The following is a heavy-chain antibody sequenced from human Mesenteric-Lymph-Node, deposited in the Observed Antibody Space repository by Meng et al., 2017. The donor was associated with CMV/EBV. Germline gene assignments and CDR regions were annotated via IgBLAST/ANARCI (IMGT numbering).Heavy chain of an antibody. D-gene: IGHD5-24*01. CDR2: INQDGSVK. CDR3: AREGGTDGYNYD. V-gene: IGHV3-7*01. Sequence: GESLKISCAASGFTFGSYWMSWVRQAPGKGLEWVANINQDGSVKKYVDSVKGRSTISRDNAKNSLDLQMNSLRAEDTAVYYCAREGGTDGYNYDWGQGTLVTVSS. J-gene: IGHJ4*02. CDR1: GFTFGSYW.